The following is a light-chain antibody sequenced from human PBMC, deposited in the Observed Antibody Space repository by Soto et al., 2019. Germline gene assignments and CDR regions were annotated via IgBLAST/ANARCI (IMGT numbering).Light chain of an antibody. CDR2: VNSDGSH. CDR1: SGHSSYA. CDR3: QTWGTGIQV. Sequence: QLVLTQSPSASASLGASVKLTCTLSSGHSSYAIAWHQQQAEKGPRYLMKVNSDGSHNKGDGIPDRFSGSSSGAERYLTISSLQSEDEAEYYCQTWGTGIQVFGGGTKLTVL. V-gene: IGLV4-69*01. J-gene: IGLJ3*02.